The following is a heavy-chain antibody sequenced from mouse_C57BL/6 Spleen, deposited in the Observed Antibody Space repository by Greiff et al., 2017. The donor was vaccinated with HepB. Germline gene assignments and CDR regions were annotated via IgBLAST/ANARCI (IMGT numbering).Heavy chain of an antibody. Sequence: EAKLVESGGGLVKPGGSLKLSCAASGFTFSSYAMSWVRQTPEKRLEWVATISDGGSYTYYPDNVKGRFTISRDNAKNNLYLQMSHLKSEDTAMYYCARDRGSLYAMDYWGQGTSVTVSS. CDR1: GFTFSSYA. CDR3: ARDRGSLYAMDY. D-gene: IGHD1-1*02. CDR2: ISDGGSYT. V-gene: IGHV5-4*01. J-gene: IGHJ4*01.